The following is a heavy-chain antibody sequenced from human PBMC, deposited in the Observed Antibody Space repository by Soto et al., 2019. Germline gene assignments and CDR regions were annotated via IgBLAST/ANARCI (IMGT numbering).Heavy chain of an antibody. J-gene: IGHJ4*02. V-gene: IGHV2-5*01. Sequence: SGPTLVNPTQTLTLTGTFSGFSLSTSGVGVGWIRQPPGKALEWLALIYWNDDKRYSPSLKSRLTITKDTSKNQVVLTVTNMDPVDTATYYCAHTPRGIAAFYFDYWGQGTLVTVSS. D-gene: IGHD6-13*01. CDR1: GFSLSTSGVG. CDR2: IYWNDDK. CDR3: AHTPRGIAAFYFDY.